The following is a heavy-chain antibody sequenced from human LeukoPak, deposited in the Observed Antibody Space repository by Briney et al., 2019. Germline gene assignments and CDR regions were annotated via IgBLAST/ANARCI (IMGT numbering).Heavy chain of an antibody. CDR1: GGTFSSCA. Sequence: SVKVSCKASGGTFSSCAISWVRQAPGQGLEGMGGIIPIFGTANYAQKFQGRVTITADESTSAAYMELSSLRSEDTAVYYCARVIALSGITGTTYYFDYWGQGTLVTVSS. CDR2: IIPIFGTA. D-gene: IGHD1-7*01. CDR3: ARVIALSGITGTTYYFDY. V-gene: IGHV1-69*13. J-gene: IGHJ4*02.